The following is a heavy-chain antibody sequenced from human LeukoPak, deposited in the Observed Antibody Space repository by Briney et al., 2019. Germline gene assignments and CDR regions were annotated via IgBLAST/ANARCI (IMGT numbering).Heavy chain of an antibody. D-gene: IGHD3-3*01. Sequence: ASVKVSCKASGGTFSSYAISWVRQAPGQGLEWMGGIIPIFGTANYAQKFQGRVTITADESTSTAYVELSSLRSEDTAVYYCARAAIFGVVCPICYYYMDVWGKGTTVTVSS. CDR1: GGTFSSYA. CDR2: IIPIFGTA. V-gene: IGHV1-69*13. J-gene: IGHJ6*03. CDR3: ARAAIFGVVCPICYYYMDV.